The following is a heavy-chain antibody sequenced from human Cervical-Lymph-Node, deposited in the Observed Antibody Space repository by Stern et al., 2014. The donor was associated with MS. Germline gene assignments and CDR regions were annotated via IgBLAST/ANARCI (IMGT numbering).Heavy chain of an antibody. CDR3: ARDRRADPYYYYGVDV. Sequence: VQLVESGGGVVQPGRSLRLSCAASGFTFSSFSMHWVRQAPGKGLEWLSVISYDGSNKYYADSVQGRFTVSRDNSNNTLYLQVNSLRTEDTAVYYCARDRRADPYYYYGVDVWGQGTTVTVSS. CDR2: ISYDGSNK. V-gene: IGHV3-30-3*01. J-gene: IGHJ6*02. CDR1: GFTFSSFS.